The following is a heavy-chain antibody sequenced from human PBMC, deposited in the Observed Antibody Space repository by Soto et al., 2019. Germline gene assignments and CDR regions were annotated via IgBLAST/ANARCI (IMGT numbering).Heavy chain of an antibody. CDR1: GDSVSGNSAA. D-gene: IGHD3-3*02. CDR2: TYYRSRWYN. V-gene: IGHV6-1*01. Sequence: SQTLSLTCAISGDSVSGNSAAWNWIRQSPSRGLEWLGRTYYRSRWYNDYAVSVKSRITINPDTSKNQFSLQLNSLTPEDTAVYYCAGELDIHHGLGYWGPGTSVTVSS. J-gene: IGHJ4*02. CDR3: AGELDIHHGLGY.